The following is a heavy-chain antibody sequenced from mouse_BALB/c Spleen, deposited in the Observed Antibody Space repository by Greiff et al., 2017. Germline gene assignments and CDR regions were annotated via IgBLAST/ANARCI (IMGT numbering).Heavy chain of an antibody. CDR3: AGNLYYAMDY. Sequence: ESGPGLVKPSQSLSLTCTVTGYSITSDYAWNWIRQFPGNKLEWMGYISYSGSTSYNPSLKSRISITRDTSKNQFFLQLNSVTTEDTATYYCAGNLYYAMDYWGQGTSVTVSS. CDR1: GYSITSDYA. V-gene: IGHV3-2*02. J-gene: IGHJ4*01. CDR2: ISYSGST.